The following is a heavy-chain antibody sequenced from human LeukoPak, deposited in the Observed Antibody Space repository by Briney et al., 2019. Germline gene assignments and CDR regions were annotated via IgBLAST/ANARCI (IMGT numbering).Heavy chain of an antibody. CDR2: INSDGSWT. D-gene: IGHD2/OR15-2a*01. Sequence: GGSLRLSCAASGFSFSSHWMHWVRQAPGKGLVWVSHINSDGSWTSYADSVKGRFTISKDNAKNTVYLQMNSLRAEDTAVYYCVSFYETYWGRGTLVTVSS. J-gene: IGHJ4*02. V-gene: IGHV3-74*01. CDR1: GFSFSSHW. CDR3: VSFYETY.